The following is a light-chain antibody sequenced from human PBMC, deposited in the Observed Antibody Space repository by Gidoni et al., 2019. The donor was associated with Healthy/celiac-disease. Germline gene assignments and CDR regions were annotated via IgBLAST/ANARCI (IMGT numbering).Light chain of an antibody. J-gene: IGLJ2*01. Sequence: QSVLTQPPSASGTPAQRVTISCSGSSSNIGSNTVNWYQQLPGTAPKLLIYSNNQRPSGVPARFSGSKSGTSASLAISGLQSEDEADYYCAAWDDSLNGRVFGGGTKLTVL. CDR1: SSNIGSNT. CDR3: AAWDDSLNGRV. CDR2: SNN. V-gene: IGLV1-44*01.